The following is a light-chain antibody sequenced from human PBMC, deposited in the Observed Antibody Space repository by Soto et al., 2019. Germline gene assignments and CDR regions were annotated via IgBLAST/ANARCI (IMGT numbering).Light chain of an antibody. J-gene: IGKJ2*01. CDR3: QQDGVSPLMFT. CDR1: QSVSNNY. V-gene: IGKV3-20*01. CDR2: GAS. Sequence: EIVLVQSPGTLSLSPGERATLSCRASQSVSNNYLAWYQQKPGQAPRLLIYGASSRATGVPDRFSGSGTGTDFSLTITRLEPDDFAVYYCQQDGVSPLMFTFGQGTKVGVK.